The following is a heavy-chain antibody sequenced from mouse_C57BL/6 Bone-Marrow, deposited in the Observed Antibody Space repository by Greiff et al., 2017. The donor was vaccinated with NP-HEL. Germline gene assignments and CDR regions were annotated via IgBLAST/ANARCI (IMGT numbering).Heavy chain of an antibody. D-gene: IGHD2-4*01. V-gene: IGHV14-4*01. J-gene: IGHJ3*01. CDR1: GFNIKDDY. CDR2: IDPENGDT. Sequence: VQLQQSGAELVRPGASVKLSCTASGFNIKDDYMHWVKQRPEQGLEWIGWIDPENGDTEYASKFQGKATITADTSSNTAYLQLSSLTSEDTAVYYCTTYDDDGWFAYWGQGTLVTVSA. CDR3: TTYDDDGWFAY.